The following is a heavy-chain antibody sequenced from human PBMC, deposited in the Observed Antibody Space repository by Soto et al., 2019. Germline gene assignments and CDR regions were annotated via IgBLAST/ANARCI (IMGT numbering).Heavy chain of an antibody. D-gene: IGHD3-10*01. V-gene: IGHV6-1*01. CDR2: TYYRNKWYN. CDR1: GDSVSSNSAA. CDR3: ATGVGDPNPGYAFDI. J-gene: IGHJ3*02. Sequence: QSQTLSLTCAISGDSVSSNSAAWNWIRQSPSRGLEWLGRTYYRNKWYNDYAVSVKSRITINPDTSKNQFSLQLNSVTPAETAVYYCATGVGDPNPGYAFDIWGQGTMVTVSS.